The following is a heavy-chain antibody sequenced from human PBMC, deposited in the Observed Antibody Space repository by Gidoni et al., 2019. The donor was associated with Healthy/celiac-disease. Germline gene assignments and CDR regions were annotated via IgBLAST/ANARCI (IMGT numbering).Heavy chain of an antibody. V-gene: IGHV1-46*03. CDR1: GYTFTSSY. CDR2: INPSGGST. J-gene: IGHJ6*02. CDR3: ARTYGDYSGYYYYGMDV. D-gene: IGHD4-17*01. Sequence: QVQLVQSGPEVKKPGASVKVSCKASGYTFTSSYMHWVRQAPGQGLEWMGIINPSGGSTSYAQKFQGRVNMTRDTSTSTVYMELSSLRSEDTAVYYCARTYGDYSGYYYYGMDVWGQGTTVTVSS.